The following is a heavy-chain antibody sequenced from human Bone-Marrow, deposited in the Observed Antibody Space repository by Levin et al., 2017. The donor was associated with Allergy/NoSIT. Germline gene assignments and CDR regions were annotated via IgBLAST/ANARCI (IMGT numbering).Heavy chain of an antibody. J-gene: IGHJ6*02. CDR2: TYYRSKWYT. V-gene: IGHV6-1*01. Sequence: PSETLSLTCAISGDSVSSNTGTWIWIRQSPSRGLEWLGRTYYRSKWYTDYAVSVKSRITINSDTSKNQFSLQVNSVTPDDTAVYYCARAEQQLTYAVDVWGQGTTVTVSS. D-gene: IGHD5-24*01. CDR3: ARAEQQLTYAVDV. CDR1: GDSVSSNTGT.